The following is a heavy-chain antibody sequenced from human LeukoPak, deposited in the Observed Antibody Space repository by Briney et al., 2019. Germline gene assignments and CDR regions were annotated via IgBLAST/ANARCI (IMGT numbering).Heavy chain of an antibody. J-gene: IGHJ4*02. CDR3: ARDPIPPLDYYDSSGYPMKSDY. Sequence: SETLSLTCTVSGGSISSSSYYWGWIRQPPGKGLEWIGSIYYSGSTYYNPSLKSRVTISVDTSKNQFSLKLSSVTAADTAVYYCARDPIPPLDYYDSSGYPMKSDYWGQGTLVTVSS. V-gene: IGHV4-39*07. D-gene: IGHD3-22*01. CDR1: GGSISSSSYY. CDR2: IYYSGST.